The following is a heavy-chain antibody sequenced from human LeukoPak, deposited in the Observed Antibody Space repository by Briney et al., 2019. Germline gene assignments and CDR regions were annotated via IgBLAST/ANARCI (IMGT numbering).Heavy chain of an antibody. CDR2: MYDRGNI. CDR3: AATIKRDYGDTNLHH. CDR1: GGSVSGYY. Sequence: PSETLSLTCTVSGGSVSGYYWSWIRQPPGKGLEWIGYMYDRGNINYNPSLRSRVTLSQDMSKNQLSLKLRSVTAADSAVYYCAATIKRDYGDTNLHHWGQGVLVTVSS. D-gene: IGHD4-17*01. J-gene: IGHJ5*02. V-gene: IGHV4-59*02.